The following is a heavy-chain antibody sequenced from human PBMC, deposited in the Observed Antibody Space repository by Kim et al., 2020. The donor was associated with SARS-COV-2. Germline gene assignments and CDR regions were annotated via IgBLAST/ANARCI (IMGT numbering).Heavy chain of an antibody. Sequence: SETLSLTCTVSGGSISNYYWSWIRQPPGKGLEWIGFIYYTGYTYYNPSLESRVTISLDTSKNQFSLKLTSVTAEDTAVYYCARHRASRREDGFDIWGQGT. CDR3: ARHRASRREDGFDI. D-gene: IGHD6-6*01. CDR2: IYYTGYT. CDR1: GGSISNYY. J-gene: IGHJ3*02. V-gene: IGHV4-59*08.